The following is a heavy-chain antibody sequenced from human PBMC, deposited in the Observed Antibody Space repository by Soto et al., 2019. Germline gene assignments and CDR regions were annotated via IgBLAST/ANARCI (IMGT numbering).Heavy chain of an antibody. CDR2: IAHDGSNK. J-gene: IGHJ4*02. CDR3: AEGCGYCDY. Sequence: QVQLVESGGGVVQPGRSLRLSCAASGFSFSSYGMPWVRQAPGKGPECVAVIAHDGSNKHYADSVKGRFTISRDNAKNTRYMPVNTVSVEDTAVYDCAEGCGYCDYWGQGNLVTVCS. CDR1: GFSFSSYG. V-gene: IGHV3-30*18. D-gene: IGHD2-21*01.